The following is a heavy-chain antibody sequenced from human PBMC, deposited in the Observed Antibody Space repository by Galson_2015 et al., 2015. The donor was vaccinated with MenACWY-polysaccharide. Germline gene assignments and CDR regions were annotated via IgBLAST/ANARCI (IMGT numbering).Heavy chain of an antibody. CDR1: GYMFATYW. CDR2: IYPGDSDT. D-gene: IGHD1-7*01. J-gene: IGHJ4*02. CDR3: ASQGTAGTTFPAY. Sequence: QSGAEVKQPGESLRISCKGSGYMFATYWIGWVRQMPGKGLEWMGIIYPGDSDTRYSPSFRGQATISVDKSTSTAYVQWSSLKASDTAMYYCASQGTAGTTFPAYWGQGTLVTVSS. V-gene: IGHV5-51*03.